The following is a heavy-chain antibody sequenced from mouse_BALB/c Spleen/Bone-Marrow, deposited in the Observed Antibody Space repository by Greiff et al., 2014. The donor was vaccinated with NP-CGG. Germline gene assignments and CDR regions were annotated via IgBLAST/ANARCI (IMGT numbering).Heavy chain of an antibody. D-gene: IGHD2-14*01. CDR2: IYPYNGGT. CDR1: GYTFTDYN. J-gene: IGHJ3*01. V-gene: IGHV1S29*02. CDR3: ARGGDRYDDWFAY. Sequence: EVQLQQSGPELVKPGASVKISCKASGYTFTDYNMHWVKQSHGKSLEWIGYIYPYNGGTGYNQKFKSKATLTVDNSSSTAYMELCSLTSEDSAVHYCARGGDRYDDWFAYWGQGTLVTVSA.